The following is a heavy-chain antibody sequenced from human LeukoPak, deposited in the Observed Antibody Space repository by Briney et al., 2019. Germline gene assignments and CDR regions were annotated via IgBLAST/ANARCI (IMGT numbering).Heavy chain of an antibody. CDR2: IIPMFSTP. CDR1: GGIFSNYA. Sequence: ASVKASCKASGGIFSNYAVNWVRQAPGQGLEWMGGIIPMFSTPTYAQKFQGRVTITMDDTNTAHMELRTLRSEDTAVYYCARGPGSHSGWYAYWGQGTVVTVSS. J-gene: IGHJ4*02. D-gene: IGHD6-19*01. CDR3: ARGPGSHSGWYAY. V-gene: IGHV1-69*05.